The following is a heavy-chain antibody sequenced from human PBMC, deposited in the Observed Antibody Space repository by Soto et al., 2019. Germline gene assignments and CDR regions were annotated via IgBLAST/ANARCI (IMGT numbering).Heavy chain of an antibody. CDR2: ISYDGSNK. J-gene: IGHJ3*02. Sequence: QVQLVESGGGVVQPGRSLRLSCAASGFTFSSYAMHWVRQAPGKGLEWVAVISYDGSNKYYADSVKGRFTISRDNSKNXLYLQMNSLRAEDTAVYYGARDSGMIVVGSYAFDIWGQGTMVTVSS. D-gene: IGHD3-22*01. V-gene: IGHV3-30-3*01. CDR3: ARDSGMIVVGSYAFDI. CDR1: GFTFSSYA.